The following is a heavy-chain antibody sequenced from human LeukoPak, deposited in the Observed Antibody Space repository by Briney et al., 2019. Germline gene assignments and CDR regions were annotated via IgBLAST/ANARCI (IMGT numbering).Heavy chain of an antibody. CDR2: ISASGGVT. CDR1: GLTFSRYA. V-gene: IGHV3-23*01. J-gene: IGHJ5*02. D-gene: IGHD3-22*01. CDR3: AKGCTSSSCDEGRWFDP. Sequence: GGSLRLSCAASGLTFSRYAIGWVRQTPGQGLEWVSIISASGGVTQDAASVKGRFTISRDSYKNTLYLQMNSLRADATAVYFCAKGCTSSSCDEGRWFDPWGQGTMVTVYS.